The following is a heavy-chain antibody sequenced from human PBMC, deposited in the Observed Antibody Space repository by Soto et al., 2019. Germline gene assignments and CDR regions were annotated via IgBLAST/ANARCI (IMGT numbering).Heavy chain of an antibody. CDR3: AKKKGLRLENYCFDY. V-gene: IGHV3-23*01. D-gene: IGHD3-16*01. Sequence: QVSESGGGLGQPGGSLRLSCTVSGLTFRSFAMSWVRQAPGKGLEWVSTISGSGAGTYYADSVKGRFTISRDNSKNTLYVQMNSLRAEDRAVYYCAKKKGLRLENYCFDYWGQGTLVTVSS. CDR1: GLTFRSFA. J-gene: IGHJ4*02. CDR2: ISGSGAGT.